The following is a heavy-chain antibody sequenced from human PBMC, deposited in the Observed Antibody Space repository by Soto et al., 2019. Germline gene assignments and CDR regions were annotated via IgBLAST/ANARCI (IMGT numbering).Heavy chain of an antibody. Sequence: PSEALSLTCAVSGGSISTGGYFWSWIRQPPGKGMEWIGYIYHSGSTYYNPSLKSRVTISVDRSKNQFSLKLSSVTAADTAVYYCSSLLTYGSGSYNYYYGLDVWGQGTTVSVSS. CDR3: SSLLTYGSGSYNYYYGLDV. D-gene: IGHD3-10*01. J-gene: IGHJ6*02. CDR2: IYHSGST. CDR1: GGSISTGGYF. V-gene: IGHV4-30-2*01.